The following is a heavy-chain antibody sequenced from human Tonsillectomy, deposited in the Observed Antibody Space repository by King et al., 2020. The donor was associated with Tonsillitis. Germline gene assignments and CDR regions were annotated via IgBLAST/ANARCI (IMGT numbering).Heavy chain of an antibody. J-gene: IGHJ4*02. CDR3: AKDLMSRLIQYDSSGYSHFDY. V-gene: IGHV3-30*18. D-gene: IGHD3-22*01. Sequence: VQLVESGGGVVQPGRSLRLSCAASGFTFSSYGMHWVRQAPGKGLEWVAVISYDGSNKYYADYVKGRFTLSRDNSKKTLSLQMNSLRAEDTAVYYCAKDLMSRLIQYDSSGYSHFDYWGQGTLVTVSS. CDR1: GFTFSSYG. CDR2: ISYDGSNK.